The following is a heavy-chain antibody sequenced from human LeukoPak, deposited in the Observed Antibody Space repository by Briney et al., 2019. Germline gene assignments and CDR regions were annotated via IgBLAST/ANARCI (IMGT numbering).Heavy chain of an antibody. Sequence: SETLSLTCAVYGGSFSGYYWSWTRQPPGKGLEWIGEINHSGSTNYNPSLKSRVTISVDTSKNQSSLKLSSVTAADTAVYYCARGAAYCGGDCYPGKYYFDYWGQGTLVTVSS. D-gene: IGHD2-21*02. V-gene: IGHV4-34*01. CDR3: ARGAAYCGGDCYPGKYYFDY. J-gene: IGHJ4*02. CDR2: INHSGST. CDR1: GGSFSGYY.